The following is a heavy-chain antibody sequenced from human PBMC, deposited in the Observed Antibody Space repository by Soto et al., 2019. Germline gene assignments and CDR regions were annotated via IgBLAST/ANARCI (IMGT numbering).Heavy chain of an antibody. CDR3: AKDSTAYSSAYDFDS. V-gene: IGHV3-23*01. CDR2: ISGSGGST. D-gene: IGHD6-6*01. CDR1: GFTFSSYA. Sequence: HPGGSLRLSCAASGFTFSSYAMSWVRQAPGKGLEWVSAISGSGGSTYYADSVKGRFTISRDDSKNTLYLQMNSLRVEDTAVYYCAKDSTAYSSAYDFDSWGQGTLVTVSS. J-gene: IGHJ4*02.